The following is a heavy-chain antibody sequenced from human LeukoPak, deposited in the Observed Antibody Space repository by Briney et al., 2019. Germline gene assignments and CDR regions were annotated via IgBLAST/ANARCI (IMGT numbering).Heavy chain of an antibody. CDR2: VDHTGST. D-gene: IGHD1-1*01. CDR3: ARGRVSSSTWYSTYYYYFYMDV. V-gene: IGHV4-59*01. CDR1: DDSITMFY. J-gene: IGHJ6*03. Sequence: SETLSLTCSVSDDSITMFYWTWIRQPPGKGLEWIGYVDHTGSTNFNPSLNGRVSISRDTTKNLFSLRLRSVTAADTAVYFCARGRVSSSTWYSTYYYYFYMDVWGKGTTVTVSS.